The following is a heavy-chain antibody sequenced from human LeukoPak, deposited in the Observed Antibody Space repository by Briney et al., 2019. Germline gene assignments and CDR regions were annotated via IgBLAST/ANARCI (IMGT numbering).Heavy chain of an antibody. CDR3: AKGSYGDYEGWFDP. CDR1: GFPFSSYG. Sequence: GRSLRLSCAASGFPFSSYGMHWVRQAPGKGLEWVAVIWYDGSNKYYEDSVKGRLTISRDNSKNTLYLQMDSLRAEDTAVYYCAKGSYGDYEGWFDPWGQGTLVTVSS. D-gene: IGHD4-17*01. J-gene: IGHJ5*02. CDR2: IWYDGSNK. V-gene: IGHV3-33*06.